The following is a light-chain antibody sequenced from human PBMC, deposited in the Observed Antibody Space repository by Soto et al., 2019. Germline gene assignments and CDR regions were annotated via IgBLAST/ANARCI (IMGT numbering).Light chain of an antibody. Sequence: EMKQNTLSLPVTPGEPASISCRSSQSLLDSDDGNTYLDWYLQKPGQSSQVLLYTLSYRASGGPDRFSGRGAGADFTLKISRVEAEDEGVYYLVQRSQHPCTFGQGTPVDIK. V-gene: IGKV2-40*01. CDR3: VQRSQHPCT. J-gene: IGKJ5*01. CDR2: TLS. CDR1: QSLLDSDDGNTY.